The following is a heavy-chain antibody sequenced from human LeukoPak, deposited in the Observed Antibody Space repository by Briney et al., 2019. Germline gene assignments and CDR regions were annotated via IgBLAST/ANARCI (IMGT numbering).Heavy chain of an antibody. CDR3: ASNTGTVFDY. CDR2: VYYTGST. D-gene: IGHD7-27*01. CDR1: GDFITAYY. Sequence: SETLSLTCTVSGDFITAYYWSWIRQPPGKGLEWIGYVYYTGSTEYNPSLRSRVTISLDLSKYQFSLNLTSVTAADTAVYHCASNTGTVFDYWGQGALVTVSS. V-gene: IGHV4-59*01. J-gene: IGHJ4*02.